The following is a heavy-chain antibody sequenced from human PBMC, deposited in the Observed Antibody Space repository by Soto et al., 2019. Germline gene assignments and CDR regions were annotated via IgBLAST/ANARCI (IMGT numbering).Heavy chain of an antibody. D-gene: IGHD2-2*01. CDR3: ARYCSSTSCYVEGGNYYYYYMDV. J-gene: IGHJ6*03. Sequence: QVQLQESGPGLVKPSETLSLTCTVSGGSISSYYWSWIRQPPGKGLEWIGYIYYSGSTNYNPSLKSRATISVDTSKNQFSLKLSSVTAADTAVYYCARYCSSTSCYVEGGNYYYYYMDVWGKGTTVTVSS. CDR2: IYYSGST. V-gene: IGHV4-59*01. CDR1: GGSISSYY.